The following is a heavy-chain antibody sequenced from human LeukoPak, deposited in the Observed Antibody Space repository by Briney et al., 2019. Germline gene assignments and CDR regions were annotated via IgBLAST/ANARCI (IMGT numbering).Heavy chain of an antibody. V-gene: IGHV3-23*01. CDR2: ISYSGGNT. CDR1: GFTFSYYA. D-gene: IGHD2-21*02. CDR3: ARERGGDCYPQYGMDV. J-gene: IGHJ6*02. Sequence: GGSLRLSCAASGFTFSYYAMTWVRQAPGKGLEWVSVISYSGGNTYYADSVKGRFTISRDNSRNTLYLQMNSLRAEDTAVYYCARERGGDCYPQYGMDVWGQGTTVTVSS.